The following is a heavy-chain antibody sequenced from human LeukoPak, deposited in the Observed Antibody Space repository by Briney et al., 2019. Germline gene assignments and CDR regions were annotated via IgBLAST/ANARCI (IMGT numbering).Heavy chain of an antibody. Sequence: GGSLRLSCAASEFTFTNYWMSWVRQAPGQGLEWVANINQYGSEKYYVDSVKGRFTISRDNAKNSLYLQMNSLTAEDTAVYYCARDWTNMIRGVSIDYWGQGALVTVSS. CDR3: ARDWTNMIRGVSIDY. J-gene: IGHJ4*02. D-gene: IGHD3-10*01. CDR2: INQYGSEK. V-gene: IGHV3-7*05. CDR1: EFTFTNYW.